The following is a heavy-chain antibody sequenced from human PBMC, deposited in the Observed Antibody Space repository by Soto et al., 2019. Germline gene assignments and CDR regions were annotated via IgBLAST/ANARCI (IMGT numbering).Heavy chain of an antibody. CDR2: INPKSGGT. D-gene: IGHD2-8*01. CDR3: ARGHSTDCSNGVCSFFNNHEMDG. J-gene: IGHJ6*02. CDR1: GYSFTDYH. Sequence: ASVKVSCKASGYSFTDYHIHWVRQAPGQGLEWLGRINPKSGGTSTAQKFQGWVTMTRDRSISTVYMELTRLRSDDTAVYFCARGHSTDCSNGVCSFFNNHEMDGWGQGTTVTVSS. V-gene: IGHV1-2*04.